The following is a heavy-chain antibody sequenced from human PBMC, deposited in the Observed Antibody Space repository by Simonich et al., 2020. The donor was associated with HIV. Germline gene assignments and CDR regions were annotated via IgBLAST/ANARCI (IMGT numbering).Heavy chain of an antibody. D-gene: IGHD2-2*01. CDR2: IKNSSSYQ. CDR3: ARDGRKGSSTSCSDY. CDR1: GFTFSSNR. J-gene: IGHJ4*02. Sequence: EVQLVESGGGLVKPGGSLRLSCAASGFTFSSNRMNWVRPAPGKGRGLVSSIKNSSSYQSYAASVKGRFTISRDNAKNSLYLQMNSLRAEDTAVYYCARDGRKGSSTSCSDYWGQGTLVTVSS. V-gene: IGHV3-21*01.